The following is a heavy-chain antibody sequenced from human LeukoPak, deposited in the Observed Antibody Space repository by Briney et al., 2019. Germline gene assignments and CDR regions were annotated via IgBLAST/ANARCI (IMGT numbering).Heavy chain of an antibody. CDR1: GFTFSSYG. Sequence: PGGSLRLSCAASGFTFSSYGMHWVRQAPGKGLEWVAVISYDGSNKYYADSVKGRFTISRDNSKNTLYLQMNSLRAEDTAVYYCAKDSSTSCWNNFDYWGQGTLVTVSS. CDR2: ISYDGSNK. J-gene: IGHJ4*02. CDR3: AKDSSTSCWNNFDY. V-gene: IGHV3-30*18. D-gene: IGHD2-2*01.